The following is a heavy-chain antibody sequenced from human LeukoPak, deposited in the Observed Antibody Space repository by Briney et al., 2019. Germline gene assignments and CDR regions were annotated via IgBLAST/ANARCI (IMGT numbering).Heavy chain of an antibody. CDR3: ARDQDYFGSGTYFFDY. J-gene: IGHJ4*02. V-gene: IGHV1-2*02. Sequence: GASVKVSCKSSGYTFTGYYMHWVRQAPGQGLEWMGWINPNSGGTNCAQKFQGRVAMTRDTSISTAYMELSSLRSDDTAVYYCARDQDYFGSGTYFFDYWGQGTLVTVSS. CDR2: INPNSGGT. CDR1: GYTFTGYY. D-gene: IGHD3-10*01.